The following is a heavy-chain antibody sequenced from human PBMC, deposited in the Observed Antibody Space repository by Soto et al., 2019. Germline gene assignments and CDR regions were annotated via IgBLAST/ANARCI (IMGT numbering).Heavy chain of an antibody. J-gene: IGHJ3*02. CDR2: IYYSGST. CDR1: GGSISSGGYY. CDR3: AVNPPSGGSYLPRQAGAFDI. Sequence: TLSLTCTVSGGSISSGGYYWSWIRQHPGKGLEWIGYIYYSGSTYYNPSLKSRVTISVDTSKNQFSLKLSSVHAADTAVYYCAVNPPSGGSYLPRQAGAFDIWGEGTMVTV. V-gene: IGHV4-31*03. D-gene: IGHD1-26*01.